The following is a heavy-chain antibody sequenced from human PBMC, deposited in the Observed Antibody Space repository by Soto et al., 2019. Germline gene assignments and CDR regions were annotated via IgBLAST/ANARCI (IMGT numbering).Heavy chain of an antibody. J-gene: IGHJ6*02. Sequence: PGGSLRLSCAASGFTFSSYSMNWVRQAPGKGLEWVSYISSSSTIYYADAVKGRFTISRDNAKNSLYLQMNSLRDEDTAVYYCARDGVGARTNYYYYGMDVWGQGTTVTVS. V-gene: IGHV3-48*02. CDR3: ARDGVGARTNYYYYGMDV. D-gene: IGHD1-26*01. CDR2: ISSSSTI. CDR1: GFTFSSYS.